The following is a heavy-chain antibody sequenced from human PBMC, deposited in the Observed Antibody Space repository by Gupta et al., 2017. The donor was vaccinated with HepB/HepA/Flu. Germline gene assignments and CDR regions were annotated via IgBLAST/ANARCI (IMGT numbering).Heavy chain of an antibody. J-gene: IGHJ4*02. V-gene: IGHV3-23*01. CDR3: AKEARSAVKPIRFPD. D-gene: IGHD4-17*01. CDR2: ISGSGINT. CDR1: GFTFSSYT. Sequence: DVQLLESGGGLVQPGGSLRLSCAASGFTFSSYTMTWVRQAPGKGLEWVSAISGSGINTYYADSVRGRFSISRDNSKDTVHLQMNSLRAEDTGLYYWAKEARSAVKPIRFPDWGQGTLVTVSS.